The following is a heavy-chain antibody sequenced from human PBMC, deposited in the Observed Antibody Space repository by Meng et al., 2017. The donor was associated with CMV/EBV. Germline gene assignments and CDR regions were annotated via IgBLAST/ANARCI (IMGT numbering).Heavy chain of an antibody. CDR1: GFTFDDYA. D-gene: IGHD3-22*01. J-gene: IGHJ3*02. CDR3: AKRASSGYYSLAFDI. CDR2: ISLNSGSI. V-gene: IGHV3-9*01. Sequence: SLKISCAASGFTFDDYAMHWVRQAPGKGLEWVSDISLNSGSIGYADSVKGRFTISRDNAKNSLYLQMNSLRAEDTALYYCAKRASSGYYSLAFDIWGQGTTVTVSS.